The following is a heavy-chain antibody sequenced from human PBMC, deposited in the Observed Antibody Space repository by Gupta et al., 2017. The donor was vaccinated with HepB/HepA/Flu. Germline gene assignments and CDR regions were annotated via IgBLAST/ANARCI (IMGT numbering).Heavy chain of an antibody. Sequence: QVQLQESGPGLVKPSGTLSLTCAVSGDSIRSGNWWTWVRQAPGKGLEWIGEINHSGTTTYNPSLKSRITMSVDTSTNHFSLKVTSVTAADTAMYYCSTRWPLDYWGKGALVTVSS. J-gene: IGHJ4*02. D-gene: IGHD2-15*01. CDR1: GDSIRSGNW. V-gene: IGHV4-4*02. CDR2: INHSGTT. CDR3: STRWPLDY.